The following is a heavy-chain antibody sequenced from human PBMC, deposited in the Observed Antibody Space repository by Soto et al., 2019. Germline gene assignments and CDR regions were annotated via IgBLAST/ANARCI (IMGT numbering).Heavy chain of an antibody. J-gene: IGHJ5*01. CDR1: GGSISSGGYY. CDR3: ARETRSSGWFES. Sequence: PSETLSLTCTVSGGSISSGGYYWSWIRQHPGKGLEWIAYIYYSGSTNYNPSLKSRVTILVDTSKNQFSLKLSSVTAADTAVYYCARETRSSGWFESWGQGTLVTVSS. CDR2: IYYSGST. V-gene: IGHV4-61*08. D-gene: IGHD6-19*01.